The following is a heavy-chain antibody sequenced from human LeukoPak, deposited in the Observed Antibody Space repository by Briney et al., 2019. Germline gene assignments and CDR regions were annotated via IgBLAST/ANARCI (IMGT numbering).Heavy chain of an antibody. CDR3: ASGVMITFGGVIAVDAFDI. V-gene: IGHV1-8*01. J-gene: IGHJ3*02. Sequence: ASVKVSCKASGCTFTSYDINWVRQAPGQGLEWMGWMNPNSGNTGYAQKFQGRVTMTRNTSISTAYMELGSLRSEDAAVYYCASGVMITFGGVIAVDAFDIWGQGTMVTVSS. CDR2: MNPNSGNT. CDR1: GCTFTSYD. D-gene: IGHD3-16*02.